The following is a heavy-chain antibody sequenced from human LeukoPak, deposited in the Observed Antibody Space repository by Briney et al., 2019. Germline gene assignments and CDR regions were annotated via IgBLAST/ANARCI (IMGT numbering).Heavy chain of an antibody. CDR1: GGSFSGYY. J-gene: IGHJ4*02. Sequence: PSETLSLTCAVYGGSFSGYYWSWIRQPPGKGPEWIGSFSYSGDGYYNSSLKSRVTISMGTSKNQFSLEVTSVTAADTAVYYCWAIVPTNKLDYWGQGTLDTVSS. D-gene: IGHD5-12*01. CDR3: WAIVPTNKLDY. CDR2: FSYSGDG. V-gene: IGHV4-34*01.